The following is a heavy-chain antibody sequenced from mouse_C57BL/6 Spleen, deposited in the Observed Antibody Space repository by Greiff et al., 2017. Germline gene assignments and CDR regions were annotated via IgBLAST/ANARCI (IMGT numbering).Heavy chain of an antibody. CDR2: IYPRSGNT. V-gene: IGHV1-81*01. CDR3: ARLDYGSSYHFDY. CDR1: GYTFTSYG. J-gene: IGHJ2*01. D-gene: IGHD1-1*01. Sequence: QVQLKQSGAELARPGASVKLSCKASGYTFTSYGISWVKQRTGQGLEWIGEIYPRSGNTYYNEKFKGKATLTADKSSSTAYMELRSLTSEDSAVYFCARLDYGSSYHFDYWGQGTTLTVSS.